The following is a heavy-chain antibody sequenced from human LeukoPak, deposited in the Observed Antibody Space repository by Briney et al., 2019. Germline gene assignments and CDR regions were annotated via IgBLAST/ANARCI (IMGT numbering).Heavy chain of an antibody. Sequence: SETLSFTCAVYGGSFSGYYWSWIRQPPGKGLEWIGEINHSGSTNYNPSLKSRVTISVDTSKNQFSLKLSSVTAADTAVYYCASGEAAAPYYFDYWGQGTLVTVSS. J-gene: IGHJ4*02. D-gene: IGHD6-13*01. CDR3: ASGEAAAPYYFDY. CDR2: INHSGST. CDR1: GGSFSGYY. V-gene: IGHV4-34*01.